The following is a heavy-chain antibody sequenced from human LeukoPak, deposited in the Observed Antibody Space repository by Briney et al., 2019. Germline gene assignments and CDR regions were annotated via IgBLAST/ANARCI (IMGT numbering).Heavy chain of an antibody. CDR1: GFTFSSYA. V-gene: IGHV3-23*01. D-gene: IGHD4-17*01. Sequence: VGSLRLSCAASGFTFSSYAMSWVRQAPGKGLEWVSTSSGGGGSTYYADSVKGRFTISRDNSKNTLYLQMNSLRAEDTAVYYCAKPPRMTTVTTFDYWGQGTLVTVSS. CDR2: SSGGGGST. CDR3: AKPPRMTTVTTFDY. J-gene: IGHJ4*02.